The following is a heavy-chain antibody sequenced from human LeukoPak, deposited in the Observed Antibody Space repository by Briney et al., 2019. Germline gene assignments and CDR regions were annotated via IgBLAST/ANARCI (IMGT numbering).Heavy chain of an antibody. CDR2: ISSSSSYI. D-gene: IGHD3-3*01. CDR3: AREPYYDFWSGSYNWFDP. V-gene: IGHV3-21*04. Sequence: GGSLRLSCAASGFTFSSYSMNWVRQAPGKGLEWVSSISSSSSYIYYADSVKGRFTISRDNAKNSLYLQMNSLRAEDTAVYYCAREPYYDFWSGSYNWFDPWGQGTLVTVSS. J-gene: IGHJ5*02. CDR1: GFTFSSYS.